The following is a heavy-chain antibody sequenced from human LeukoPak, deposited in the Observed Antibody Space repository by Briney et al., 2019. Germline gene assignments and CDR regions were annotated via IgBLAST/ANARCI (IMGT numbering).Heavy chain of an antibody. CDR2: ISDSGGST. Sequence: PGGSLRLSCAASGFTFSSYAMSWVRQAPGKGLEWVSAISDSGGSTYYADSVKGRFTISRDNSKNTLFLQMNSLRAEDTAVYYCAKGGYCSSTSCYVGWFDPWGQGTLVTVSS. D-gene: IGHD2-2*01. J-gene: IGHJ5*02. CDR1: GFTFSSYA. CDR3: AKGGYCSSTSCYVGWFDP. V-gene: IGHV3-23*01.